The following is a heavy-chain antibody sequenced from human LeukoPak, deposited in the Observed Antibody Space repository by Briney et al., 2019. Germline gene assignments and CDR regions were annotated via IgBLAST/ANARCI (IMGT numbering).Heavy chain of an antibody. CDR3: VTSGWFYYFDY. CDR1: GFTVSSNY. J-gene: IGHJ4*02. V-gene: IGHV3-66*01. D-gene: IGHD6-19*01. Sequence: GGSLRLSCAASGFTVSSNYMSWVRQAPGKGLEWVSVIFSGGSTYYADSVKGRFTISRDNSKNTLYLQMDSLRAEDTAVYYCVTSGWFYYFDYWGQGTLVTVSS. CDR2: IFSGGST.